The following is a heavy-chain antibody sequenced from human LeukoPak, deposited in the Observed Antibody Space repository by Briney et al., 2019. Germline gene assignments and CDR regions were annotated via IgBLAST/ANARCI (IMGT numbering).Heavy chain of an antibody. CDR2: IKQDGSEK. Sequence: GGSLRLSCAASGFTFSSYWMSWVRQAPGKGLEWVANIKQDGSEKYYVDSVKGRFTISRDNAKNSLYLQMNSLRAEDTAVYYCARDRLMGEPTLPDYWGQGTLVTVSS. CDR1: GFTFSSYW. CDR3: ARDRLMGEPTLPDY. V-gene: IGHV3-7*01. D-gene: IGHD3-16*01. J-gene: IGHJ4*02.